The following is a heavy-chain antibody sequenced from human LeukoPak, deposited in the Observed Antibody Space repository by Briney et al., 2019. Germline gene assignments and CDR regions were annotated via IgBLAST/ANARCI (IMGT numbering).Heavy chain of an antibody. Sequence: SETLSLTCTVSGGSISSYYWSWIRQPPGKGLEWIGYIYYSGSTNYNPSLKSRVTISVDTSKNQFSLKLSSVTAADTAVYYCARAKRYDFWSGSTYYFDYWGQGTLVTVSS. CDR1: GGSISSYY. CDR2: IYYSGST. D-gene: IGHD3-3*01. CDR3: ARAKRYDFWSGSTYYFDY. V-gene: IGHV4-59*01. J-gene: IGHJ4*02.